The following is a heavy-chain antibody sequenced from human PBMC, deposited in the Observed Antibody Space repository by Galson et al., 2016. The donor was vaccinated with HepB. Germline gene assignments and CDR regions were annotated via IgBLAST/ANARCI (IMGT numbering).Heavy chain of an antibody. V-gene: IGHV4-59*01. CDR3: ARLRVYYDNSGYYYSRLVFDY. CDR1: GGSISSYY. J-gene: IGHJ4*02. Sequence: SETLSLTCSVSGGSISSYYWSWIRQPPGKGLEWIGYIYHSGNTNYNPSLRSRVTISVDTSKNHFSLKLNSVTAADTAVYYCARLRVYYDNSGYYYSRLVFDYWGRGTLVTVSS. CDR2: IYHSGNT. D-gene: IGHD3-22*01.